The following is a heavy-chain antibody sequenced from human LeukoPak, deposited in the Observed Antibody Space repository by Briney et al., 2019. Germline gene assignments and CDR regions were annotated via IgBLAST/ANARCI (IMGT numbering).Heavy chain of an antibody. D-gene: IGHD4-17*01. CDR1: GFAFSSYG. CDR3: TTDSGDYGDYVRK. V-gene: IGHV3-15*01. J-gene: IGHJ4*02. CDR2: IKSKSAGGTT. Sequence: GGSLRLSCAASGFAFSSYGMHWVRQAPGKGLEWVGRIKSKSAGGTTDYPAPVKGRFTISRDDSKNMLYLQMNSLKTEDTAVYYCTTDSGDYGDYVRKWGQGTLVTVSS.